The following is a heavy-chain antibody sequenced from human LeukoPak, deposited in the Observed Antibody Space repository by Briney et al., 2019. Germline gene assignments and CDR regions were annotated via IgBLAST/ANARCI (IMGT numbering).Heavy chain of an antibody. CDR2: ISGSGGST. CDR3: AKDLLWFGKRGIFDY. D-gene: IGHD3-10*01. CDR1: GFTFSSYW. J-gene: IGHJ4*02. Sequence: PGGSLRLSCAASGFTFSSYWMSWVRQAPGKGLEWVSAISGSGGSTYYADSVKGRFTISRDNSKNTLYLQMNSLRAEDTAVYYCAKDLLWFGKRGIFDYWGQGTLVTVSS. V-gene: IGHV3-23*01.